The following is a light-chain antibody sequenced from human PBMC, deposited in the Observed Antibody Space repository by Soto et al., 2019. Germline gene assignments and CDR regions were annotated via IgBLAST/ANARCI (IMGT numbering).Light chain of an antibody. CDR2: DAS. CDR3: QQYGSSPYT. V-gene: IGKV3D-20*01. J-gene: IGKJ2*01. CDR1: QSVSSIY. Sequence: EIVLTQSPATLSLSPGERATLSCGASQSVSSIYLAWYQQKPGLAPRLLIYDASRRATGIPDRFSGSGSGTDFTLTISRLEPEDFAVYYCQQYGSSPYTFGQGTKLEIK.